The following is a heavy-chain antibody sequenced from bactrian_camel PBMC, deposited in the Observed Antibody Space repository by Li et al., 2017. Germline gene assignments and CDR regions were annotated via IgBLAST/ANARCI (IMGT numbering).Heavy chain of an antibody. CDR1: DFTTTYNKYC. Sequence: HVQLVESGGGSVQAGGSLRLSCAVFDFTTTYNKYCFGWFRRAPGKEREGVSAIWPVDGRKYYVDSVKDRFTISRDNVKNRLYLQMNSLKPEDTAMNYCAAGGSERCGGLWYVSPQYRYWGQGTQVTVS. D-gene: IGHD6*01. CDR3: AAGGSERCGGLWYVSPQYRY. V-gene: IGHV3S63*01. CDR2: IWPVDGRK. J-gene: IGHJ4*01.